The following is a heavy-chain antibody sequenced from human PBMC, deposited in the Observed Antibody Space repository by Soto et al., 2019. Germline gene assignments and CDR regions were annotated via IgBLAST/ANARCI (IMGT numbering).Heavy chain of an antibody. D-gene: IGHD3-10*01. CDR1: GYTFTSYG. CDR2: INAGNGNT. J-gene: IGHJ4*02. V-gene: IGHV1-3*01. Sequence: ASVKVSCKASGYTFTSYGISWVRQAPGQRLEWMGWINAGNGNTKYSQKFQGRVTITRDTSASTAYMELSSLRSEDTAVYYCARDSIITMVRGVLYYFDYWGQGTLVTVSS. CDR3: ARDSIITMVRGVLYYFDY.